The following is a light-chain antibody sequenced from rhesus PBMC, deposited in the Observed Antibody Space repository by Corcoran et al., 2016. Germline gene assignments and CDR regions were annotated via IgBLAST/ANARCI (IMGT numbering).Light chain of an antibody. CDR1: QGITND. CDR2: EES. V-gene: IGKV1-25*01. J-gene: IGKJ2*01. Sequence: DIQMTQSPSSLSASVGDRVTITCRASQGITNDLAWYQQKPGETPKLLIYEESSLHSGIPSRFSGRGSGTDFTLTISSLQSEDFATYYCQHYYSTPYSFGQGTKVEIK. CDR3: QHYYSTPYS.